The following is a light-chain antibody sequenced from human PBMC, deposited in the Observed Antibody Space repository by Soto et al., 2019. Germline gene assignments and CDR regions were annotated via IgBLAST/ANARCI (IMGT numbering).Light chain of an antibody. V-gene: IGKV3-20*01. J-gene: IGKJ1*01. CDR2: GAS. Sequence: EIVLKQSPGTLSLSPGESATLSCRASQSVSTNYLDWYQQKPGQAPRLLIYGASNRATGIPDRFSGSGSGTDFTLTISRLETEDVALYYCQQYGSSGTFGQGTKVEIK. CDR1: QSVSTNY. CDR3: QQYGSSGT.